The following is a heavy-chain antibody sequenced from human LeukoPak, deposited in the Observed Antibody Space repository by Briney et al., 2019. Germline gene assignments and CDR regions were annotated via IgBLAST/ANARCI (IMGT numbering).Heavy chain of an antibody. V-gene: IGHV3-7*03. CDR2: IKQDGSEK. CDR1: GFTFSSYW. J-gene: IGHJ6*02. Sequence: PGGSLRLSCAASGFTFSSYWMSWVRQAPGKGLEWVANIKQDGSEKYYVDSVKGRFTISRHNSKNTLYLQMNSLRAEDTAVYYCVCLPVRAPARDYYYGMDVWGQGTTVTVSS. CDR3: VCLPVRAPARDYYYGMDV.